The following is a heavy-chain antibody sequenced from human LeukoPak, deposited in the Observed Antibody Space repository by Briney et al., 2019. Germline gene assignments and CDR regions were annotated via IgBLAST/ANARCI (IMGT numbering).Heavy chain of an antibody. J-gene: IGHJ6*02. CDR3: ARGGIRYGMDV. CDR1: GFTFRAYW. CDR2: IDGDGSGT. V-gene: IGHV3-74*01. D-gene: IGHD5-18*01. Sequence: GGSLRLSCAASGFTFRAYWMHWVRQAPGKGLVWVSRIDGDGSGTSYADSVKGRFTISRDNAENTLYVQMNSLRAEYTGVYYCARGGIRYGMDVWGQGTTVTVSS.